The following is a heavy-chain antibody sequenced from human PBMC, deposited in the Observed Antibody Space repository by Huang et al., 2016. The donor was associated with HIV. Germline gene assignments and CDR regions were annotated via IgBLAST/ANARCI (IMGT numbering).Heavy chain of an antibody. Sequence: QVQLVQSGAEVKKPGSSVKVSCKASGGTFSSYAVSWVRQAPGQGLEGMGGIIPVFGTANYTQKFQGRLMSTAVESTSTAYMELSGLRSEDTAIYYCARVKCPNGVCYSLPFYYYYMDVWGKGTTVTVSS. CDR3: ARVKCPNGVCYSLPFYYYYMDV. V-gene: IGHV1-69*13. D-gene: IGHD2-8*01. CDR1: GGTFSSYA. CDR2: IIPVFGTA. J-gene: IGHJ6*03.